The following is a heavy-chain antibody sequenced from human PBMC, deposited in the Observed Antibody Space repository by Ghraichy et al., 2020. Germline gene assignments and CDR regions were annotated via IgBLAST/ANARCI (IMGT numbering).Heavy chain of an antibody. CDR2: ISASGGST. D-gene: IGHD6-19*01. CDR3: AKKGPEQVAGTGHFDY. Sequence: GGSLRLSCAASGFTFSSNAMSWVRQAPGKGLEWVSSISASGGSTYYADSVKGRFTTSRDNSKNTLYLQMNSLRAEDTAVYYCAKKGPEQVAGTGHFDYWGQGTLVTVSS. V-gene: IGHV3-23*01. J-gene: IGHJ4*02. CDR1: GFTFSSNA.